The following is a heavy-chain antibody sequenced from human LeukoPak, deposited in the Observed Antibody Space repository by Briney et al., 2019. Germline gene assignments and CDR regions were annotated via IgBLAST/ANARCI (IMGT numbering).Heavy chain of an antibody. CDR2: ISWNSGSI. Sequence: GGSLRLSCAASGFTFDDYAMHCVRQAPGKGLEWVSGISWNSGSIGYADSVKGRFTISRDNAKNSLYLQMNGLRAEDTALYYCAKDRAVAGPDYYYYYGMDVWGQGTTVTVSS. J-gene: IGHJ6*02. CDR1: GFTFDDYA. CDR3: AKDRAVAGPDYYYYYGMDV. D-gene: IGHD6-19*01. V-gene: IGHV3-9*01.